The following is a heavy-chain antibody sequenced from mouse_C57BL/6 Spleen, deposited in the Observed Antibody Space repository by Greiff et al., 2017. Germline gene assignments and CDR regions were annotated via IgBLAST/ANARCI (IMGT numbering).Heavy chain of an antibody. CDR2: ISNGGGST. CDR3: ASPLYYGNYDWFAY. V-gene: IGHV5-12*01. Sequence: DVQLVESGGGLVQPGGSLKLSCAASGFTFSDYYMYWVRQTPEKRLEWVAYISNGGGSTYYPDTVKGRFTISRDNAKNTLYLQMSRLKSEDTAMYYCASPLYYGNYDWFAYWGQGTLVTVSA. D-gene: IGHD2-1*01. J-gene: IGHJ3*01. CDR1: GFTFSDYY.